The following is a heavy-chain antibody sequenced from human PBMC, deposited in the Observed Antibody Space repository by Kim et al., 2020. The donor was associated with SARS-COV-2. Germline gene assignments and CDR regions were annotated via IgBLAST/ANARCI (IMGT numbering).Heavy chain of an antibody. CDR2: PDP. D-gene: IGHD1-26*01. Sequence: PDPRYSPPFQGQVTISADKSSSTAYLQWSSLKASDTAMYYCARHAGGLDYWGQGTLVTVSS. CDR3: ARHAGGLDY. V-gene: IGHV5-51*01. J-gene: IGHJ4*02.